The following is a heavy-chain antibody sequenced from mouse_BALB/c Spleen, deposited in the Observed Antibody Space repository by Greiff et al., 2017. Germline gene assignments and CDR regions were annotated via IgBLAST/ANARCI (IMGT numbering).Heavy chain of an antibody. V-gene: IGHV2-9*02. J-gene: IGHJ4*01. CDR1: GFSLTSYG. D-gene: IGHD2-10*02. CDR2: IWAGGST. Sequence: QVQLQQSGPGLVAPSQSLSITCTVSGFSLTSYGVHWVRQPPGKGLEWLGVIWAGGSTNYNSALMSRLSISKDNSKSQVFLKMNSLQTDDTAMYYCAREKKYGNYYAMDYWGQGTSVTVSS. CDR3: AREKKYGNYYAMDY.